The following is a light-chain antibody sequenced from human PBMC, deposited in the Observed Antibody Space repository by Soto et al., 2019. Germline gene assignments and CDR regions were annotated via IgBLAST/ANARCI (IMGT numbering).Light chain of an antibody. CDR2: GAS. Sequence: ESVEMGAPGTMKIKQGERATLSCRASQSVSSSYLAWYQQKPGQAPRLLIYGASSRATGIPDRFSGSGSGTDFTLTISRLEPEDFAVYYCQQYGSSPPITFGQGTRLEIK. J-gene: IGKJ5*01. CDR3: QQYGSSPPIT. V-gene: IGKV3-20*01. CDR1: QSVSSSY.